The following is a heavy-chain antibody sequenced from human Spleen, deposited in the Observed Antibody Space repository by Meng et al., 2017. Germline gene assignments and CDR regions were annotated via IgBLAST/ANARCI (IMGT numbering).Heavy chain of an antibody. D-gene: IGHD6-19*01. CDR3: ASPIGGRGWFRFDY. V-gene: IGHV1-69*05. J-gene: IGHJ4*02. CDR1: GGTFSSYA. Sequence: SVKVSCKASGGTFSSYAFSWVRQAPGQGLEWMGGIIPIYGTANYAQRFQGRVTITTDESTSTSYMELSSLGSEDTAVYYCASPIGGRGWFRFDYWGQGTLVTVSS. CDR2: IIPIYGTA.